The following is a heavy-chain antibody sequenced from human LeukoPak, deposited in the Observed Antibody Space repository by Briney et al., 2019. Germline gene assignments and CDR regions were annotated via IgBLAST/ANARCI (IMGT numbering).Heavy chain of an antibody. CDR2: ILASGTT. D-gene: IGHD3-10*01. J-gene: IGHJ5*02. Sequence: GGYLRLYCAASGFNFGGFAMAWVRQTPGRGLEWVSGILASGTTYYADSVKGRFTISRDNSNNILFLQMNSLRVDDTAVYFCAKDLNFGDGRWEFDPWGPGTLVTV. CDR3: AKDLNFGDGRWEFDP. V-gene: IGHV3-23*01. CDR1: GFNFGGFA.